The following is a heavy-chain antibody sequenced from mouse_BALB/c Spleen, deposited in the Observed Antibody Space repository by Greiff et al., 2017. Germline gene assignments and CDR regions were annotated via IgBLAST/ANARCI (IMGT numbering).Heavy chain of an antibody. J-gene: IGHJ3*01. Sequence: QVQLQQPGAELVRPGASVKISCKASGYAFSSYWIEWVKQRPGHGLEWIGEILPGSGSTNYNEKFKGKATFTADTSSNTAYMQLSSLTSEDSAVYYCARGDGNYLFAYWGQGTLVTVSA. CDR3: ARGDGNYLFAY. V-gene: IGHV1-9*01. D-gene: IGHD2-1*01. CDR1: GYAFSSYW. CDR2: ILPGSGST.